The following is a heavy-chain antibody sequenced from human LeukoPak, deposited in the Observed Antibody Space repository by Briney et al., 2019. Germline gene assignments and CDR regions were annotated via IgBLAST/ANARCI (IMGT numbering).Heavy chain of an antibody. CDR3: AREGGIRYFDWLDKYNWFDP. Sequence: SETLSLTCTVSGGSISSYYWSWIRQLAGKGLEWIGRIYTSGSTNYNPSLKSRVTMSVDTSKNQFSLKLSSVTAADTAVYYCAREGGIRYFDWLDKYNWFDPWGQGTLVTVSS. D-gene: IGHD3-9*01. J-gene: IGHJ5*02. CDR2: IYTSGST. V-gene: IGHV4-4*07. CDR1: GGSISSYY.